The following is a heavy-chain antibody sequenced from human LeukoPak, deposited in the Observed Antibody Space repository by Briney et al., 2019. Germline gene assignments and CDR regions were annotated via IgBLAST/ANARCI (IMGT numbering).Heavy chain of an antibody. Sequence: GGSLRLSCAASGFTFSRYSMNWVRQAPGKGLEWVSAISGSGGSTYYADSVKGRFTISRDNSKNTLYLQMNSLRAEDTAVYYCSEAIVYYCFWSGSGLDPAEAKYWGQGTLVTVSS. CDR1: GFTFSRYS. V-gene: IGHV3-23*01. J-gene: IGHJ4*02. CDR2: ISGSGGST. CDR3: SEAIVYYCFWSGSGLDPAEAKY. D-gene: IGHD3-3*01.